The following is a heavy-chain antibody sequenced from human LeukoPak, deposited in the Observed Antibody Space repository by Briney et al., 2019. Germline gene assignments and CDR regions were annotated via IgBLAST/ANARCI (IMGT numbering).Heavy chain of an antibody. Sequence: GGSLRLSCAASGCSFISYGMSWVRQAPGKGLEWVANIKQDGSEKYYVDSVKGRFTISRDNAKNSLYLQMNSLRAEDTAVYYCARVESVGSGYYYYYYGMDVWGQGTTVTVSS. CDR2: IKQDGSEK. V-gene: IGHV3-7*01. CDR1: GCSFISYG. J-gene: IGHJ6*02. CDR3: ARVESVGSGYYYYYYGMDV. D-gene: IGHD3-22*01.